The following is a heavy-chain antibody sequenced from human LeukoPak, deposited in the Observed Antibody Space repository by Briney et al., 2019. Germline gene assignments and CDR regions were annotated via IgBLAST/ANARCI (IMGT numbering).Heavy chain of an antibody. D-gene: IGHD3-22*01. Sequence: GGSLRLSCAASGFTFSSYGMTWVRQAPGKGLEWVSTIIGSGGLTYYADSVKGRFTISGDNSKNTLFLQMSSLRAEDTALYYCAKGSITMTYFDSWGQGTLVTVSS. V-gene: IGHV3-23*01. CDR3: AKGSITMTYFDS. J-gene: IGHJ4*02. CDR2: IIGSGGLT. CDR1: GFTFSSYG.